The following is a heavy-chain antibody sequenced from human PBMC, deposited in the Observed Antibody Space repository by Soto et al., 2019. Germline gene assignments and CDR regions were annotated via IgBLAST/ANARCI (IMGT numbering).Heavy chain of an antibody. CDR3: AREAVTMVRGVKRWTGYMDV. D-gene: IGHD3-10*01. J-gene: IGHJ6*03. V-gene: IGHV3-53*04. Sequence: GGSLRLSCAASGFTVSSNYMSWVRQAPGKGLEWVSVIYSGGSTYYADSVKGRFTISRHNSKNTLYLQMNSLRAEDTAVYYCAREAVTMVRGVKRWTGYMDVWGKGSTVTVSS. CDR2: IYSGGST. CDR1: GFTVSSNY.